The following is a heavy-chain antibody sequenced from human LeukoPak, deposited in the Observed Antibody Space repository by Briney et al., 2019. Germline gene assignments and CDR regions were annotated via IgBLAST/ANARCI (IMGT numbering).Heavy chain of an antibody. Sequence: GGSLRLSCAASGSTFSTYRMHWVRQAPGKGLVWVSRISSDGSSTIYADSVKGRFTISRDNAKNTLYLQMNSLRAEDTAVYYCAVAVVGLAYWGQGTLVTVSS. CDR1: GSTFSTYR. D-gene: IGHD6-19*01. CDR3: AVAVVGLAY. V-gene: IGHV3-74*01. CDR2: ISSDGSST. J-gene: IGHJ4*02.